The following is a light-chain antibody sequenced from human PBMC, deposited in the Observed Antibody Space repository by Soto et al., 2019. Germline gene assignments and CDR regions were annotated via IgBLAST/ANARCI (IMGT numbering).Light chain of an antibody. V-gene: IGKV3-15*01. CDR1: QSISAR. CDR3: QQYNTWRSIT. Sequence: EIVMTQSPATLSVSPGERATLSCRASQSISARLGWYQQRPGQAPRLLNYGGSNRATGVPARFSGSGSGTEFTLTISSLQSEDFAVYYCQQYNTWRSITFGRGTRLEIK. CDR2: GGS. J-gene: IGKJ5*01.